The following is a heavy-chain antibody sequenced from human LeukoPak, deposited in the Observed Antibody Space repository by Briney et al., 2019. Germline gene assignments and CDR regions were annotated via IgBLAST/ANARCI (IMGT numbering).Heavy chain of an antibody. D-gene: IGHD6-19*01. J-gene: IGHJ4*02. CDR2: IYSGGST. Sequence: PGGSLRLSCAASGFTVSSNYMSWVRQAPGKGLEWVSVIYSGGSTYYADSVKGRFTISRDNSKNTLYLQMNSLRAEDTAVYYCARDYTNSSGWYALDYWGQGTLVTVSS. V-gene: IGHV3-53*01. CDR3: ARDYTNSSGWYALDY. CDR1: GFTVSSNY.